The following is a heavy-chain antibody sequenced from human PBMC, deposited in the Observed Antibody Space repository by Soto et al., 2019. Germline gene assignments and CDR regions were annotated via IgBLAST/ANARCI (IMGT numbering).Heavy chain of an antibody. J-gene: IGHJ5*02. CDR2: INAGNGNT. Sequence: ASVKVSCKASGYTFTSYAMHWVRQAPGQRLEWMGWINAGNGNTKYSQKFQGRVTITRDTSASTAYMELSSLRSEDTAVYYCARVRPFGGIVYNCSHPRRQAPMVTV. D-gene: IGHD3-16*01. CDR3: ARVRPFGGIVYNCSHP. CDR1: GYTFTSYA. V-gene: IGHV1-3*01.